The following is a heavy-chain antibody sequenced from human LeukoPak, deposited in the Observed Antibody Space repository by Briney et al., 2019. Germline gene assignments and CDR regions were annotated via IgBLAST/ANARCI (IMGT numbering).Heavy chain of an antibody. Sequence: GGSLRLSCAASGFTSDDYGMNWVRQAPGKGLEWVSGITWSGGSTGYTDSVKGRFTISRDNAKNSLYLQMNSLRAEDTALYYCARDLLRFGELWENWFDPWGQGTLVTVSS. CDR3: ARDLLRFGELWENWFDP. CDR2: ITWSGGST. J-gene: IGHJ5*02. CDR1: GFTSDDYG. V-gene: IGHV3-20*04. D-gene: IGHD3-10*01.